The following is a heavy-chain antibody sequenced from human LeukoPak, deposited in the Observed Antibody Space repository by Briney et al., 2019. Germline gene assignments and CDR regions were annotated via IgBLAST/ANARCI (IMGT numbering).Heavy chain of an antibody. Sequence: GASVKVSCKVSGYTLTELSMHWVRQAPGKGLEWMGGFDPEDGETIYAQKFQGRVTMTEDTSTDTAYMELSSLRSEDTAVYCCATTPYYYDSSGSGYYWGQGTLVTVSS. CDR3: ATTPYYYDSSGSGYY. J-gene: IGHJ4*02. CDR2: FDPEDGET. V-gene: IGHV1-24*01. CDR1: GYTLTELS. D-gene: IGHD3-22*01.